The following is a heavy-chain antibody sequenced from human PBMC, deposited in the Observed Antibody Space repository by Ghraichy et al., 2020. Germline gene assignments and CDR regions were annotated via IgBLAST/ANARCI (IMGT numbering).Heavy chain of an antibody. Sequence: SETLSLTCTVSGGSISSSSYYWGWIRQPPGKGLEWIGSIYYSGSTYYNPSLKSRVTISVDTSKNQFSLKLSSVTAADTAVYYCARRESPRDTYGDYGRWYFDYWGQGTLVTVSS. CDR3: ARRESPRDTYGDYGRWYFDY. D-gene: IGHD4-17*01. J-gene: IGHJ4*02. V-gene: IGHV4-39*01. CDR2: IYYSGST. CDR1: GGSISSSSYY.